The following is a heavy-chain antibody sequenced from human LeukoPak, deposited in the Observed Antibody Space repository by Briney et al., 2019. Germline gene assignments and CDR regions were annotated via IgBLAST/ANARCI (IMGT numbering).Heavy chain of an antibody. Sequence: SETLSLTCPVSGGSISSSSDYWGWIRQPPGKGLEWIGSIFYSGSAYYNPSLKSRVTISVDTSKNQFSLKLSSVTAADTAVYYCARHGDRGGGFDYWGQGTLVTVSS. CDR3: ARHGDRGGGFDY. V-gene: IGHV4-39*01. CDR2: IFYSGSA. CDR1: GGSISSSSDY. D-gene: IGHD3-10*01. J-gene: IGHJ4*02.